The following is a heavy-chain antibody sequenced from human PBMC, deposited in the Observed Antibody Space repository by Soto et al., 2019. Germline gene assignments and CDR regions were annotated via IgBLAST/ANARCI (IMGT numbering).Heavy chain of an antibody. V-gene: IGHV3-30*04. CDR1: GFTFNSYP. J-gene: IGHJ4*02. CDR2: ISYDGRND. CDR3: ARDPYFDY. Sequence: QVHLVESGGGVAQPGRSLRLSCEASGFTFNSYPIHWVRQAPGKGLEWVAVISYDGRNDYYGDSVRGRFTISRDNSKNTVYLQMNSLTPEDTAVYYCARDPYFDYWGQGTLVTVSS.